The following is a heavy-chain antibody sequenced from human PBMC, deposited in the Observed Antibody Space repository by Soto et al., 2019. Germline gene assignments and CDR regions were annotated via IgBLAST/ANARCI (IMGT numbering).Heavy chain of an antibody. CDR3: ATSRYCTNGVCPFDY. CDR2: MNSNNGNP. J-gene: IGHJ4*02. V-gene: IGHV1-8*01. Sequence: QVQLVQSGAEVKKPGASVKVSCKTSGYTFTSYDINWVRQATGQGLEWMGWMNSNNGNPGYAQKFQGRVPVTRDTSIRTVYMELSSLRSDDPAVYYCATSRYCTNGVCPFDYWGQGTLVTVSS. CDR1: GYTFTSYD. D-gene: IGHD2-8*01.